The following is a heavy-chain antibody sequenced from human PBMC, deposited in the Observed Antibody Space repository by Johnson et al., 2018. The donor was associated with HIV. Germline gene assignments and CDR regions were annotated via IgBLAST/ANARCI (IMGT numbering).Heavy chain of an antibody. CDR3: ARVWSGSYYSNAFDI. J-gene: IGHJ3*02. CDR2: IKQDGSEK. V-gene: IGHV3-7*01. CDR1: GFTVSSNY. Sequence: VHLVESGGGLVQPGGSLRLSCAASGFTVSSNYMSWVRQAPGKGLEWVANIKQDGSEKYYVDSVKGLFTISRDNAKNSLYLQMNSLRAEDTAVYYCARVWSGSYYSNAFDIWGQGTMVTVSS. D-gene: IGHD1-26*01.